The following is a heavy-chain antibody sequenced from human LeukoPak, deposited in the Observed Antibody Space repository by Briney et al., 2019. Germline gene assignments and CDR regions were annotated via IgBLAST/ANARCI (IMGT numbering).Heavy chain of an antibody. CDR2: TYYRSKFYL. D-gene: IGHD2-15*01. CDR1: GDSVASNSAA. J-gene: IGHJ6*02. V-gene: IGHV6-1*01. Sequence: SQTLSLTCAISGDSVASNSAAWNWIRQSPSRGLEWLGRTYYRSKFYLDYAESVKSRITINPDTSKNQFSLQLNTVTPEDTAVYYCARVLSVVAATRNYYYGMDVWGQGTTVTVSS. CDR3: ARVLSVVAATRNYYYGMDV.